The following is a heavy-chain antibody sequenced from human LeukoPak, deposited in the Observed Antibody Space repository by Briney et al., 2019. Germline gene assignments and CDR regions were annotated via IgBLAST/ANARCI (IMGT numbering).Heavy chain of an antibody. CDR1: GYSFTSYW. D-gene: IGHD2-15*01. CDR3: ARLLRDYFDY. J-gene: IGHJ4*02. CDR2: IYPGDSDT. V-gene: IGHV5-51*01. Sequence: GESLKISCKGSGYSFTSYWIGWVRQMPGKGLELMGIIYPGDSDTRYSPSFQGQVTISADKSISTAYLPWSTLKASDTAMYYCARLLRDYFDYWGQGTLVTVSS.